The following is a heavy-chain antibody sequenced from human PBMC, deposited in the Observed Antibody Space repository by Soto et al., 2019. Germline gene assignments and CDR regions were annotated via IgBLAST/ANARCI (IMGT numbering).Heavy chain of an antibody. CDR1: GFSLSTSGMC. CDR2: IDWDDDK. J-gene: IGHJ6*03. Sequence: GSGPTLVNPTQTLTLTCTFSGFSLSTSGMCVSWIRQPPGKALEWLARIDWDDDKYYSTSLKTRLTISKDTSKNQVVLTMTNMDPVDTATYYCARTKVELRDQRYYYYMDVWGKGTTVTVS. CDR3: ARTKVELRDQRYYYYMDV. D-gene: IGHD1-7*01. V-gene: IGHV2-70*11.